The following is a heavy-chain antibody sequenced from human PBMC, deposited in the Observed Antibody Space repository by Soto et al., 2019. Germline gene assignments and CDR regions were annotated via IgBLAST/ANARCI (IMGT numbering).Heavy chain of an antibody. Sequence: GSLRLSCAASGFTFSSYSMNWVRQAPGKGLEWVSSISSSSSYIYYADSVKGRFTISRDNAKNSLYLQMNSLRAEDAAVYYCARDAGSGWYYFDYWGQGTLVTVSS. CDR1: GFTFSSYS. J-gene: IGHJ4*02. D-gene: IGHD6-19*01. V-gene: IGHV3-21*01. CDR3: ARDAGSGWYYFDY. CDR2: ISSSSSYI.